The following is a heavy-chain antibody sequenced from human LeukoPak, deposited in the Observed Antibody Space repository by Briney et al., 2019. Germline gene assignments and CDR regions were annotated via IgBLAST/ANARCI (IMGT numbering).Heavy chain of an antibody. CDR1: GGSISYYY. CDR2: IYYSGST. D-gene: IGHD6-13*01. CDR3: ASVLYSSSWTDAFDI. Sequence: SETLSLTCTVSGGSISYYYWSWIRQPPGKGLEWIGYIYYSGSTNYNPSLKSRVTISVDTSKNQFSLKLSSVTAADTAVYYCASVLYSSSWTDAFDIWGQGTMVTVSS. J-gene: IGHJ3*02. V-gene: IGHV4-59*12.